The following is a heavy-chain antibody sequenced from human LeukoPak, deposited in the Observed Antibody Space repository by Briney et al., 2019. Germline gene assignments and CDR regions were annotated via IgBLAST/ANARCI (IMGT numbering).Heavy chain of an antibody. CDR3: ARGGYYGLF. V-gene: IGHV4-59*01. CDR2: ICDSGTT. D-gene: IGHD3-16*01. J-gene: IGHJ3*01. Sequence: SETLSLTCTVSGGSISSNCWSWIRQPPGKGLEWIGYICDSGTTKYNPSVKSRVTISVDTSKNQFSLKLSSVTAVDTAVYYCARGGYYGLFWGQGTMVTVSS. CDR1: GGSISSNC.